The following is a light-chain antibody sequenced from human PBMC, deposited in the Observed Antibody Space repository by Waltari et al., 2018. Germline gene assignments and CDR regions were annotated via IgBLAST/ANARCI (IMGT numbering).Light chain of an antibody. Sequence: EIVLTQSPGTLSLSQGERATLSCRASQIISRYLAWYQQKPGQAPRLLIYAASSRATGIPDRFSGSGSGTDFSLTISRLEPEDFAVYYCQNHERLPAMFGQGTKVEIK. CDR2: AAS. J-gene: IGKJ1*01. CDR1: QIISRY. V-gene: IGKV3-20*01. CDR3: QNHERLPAM.